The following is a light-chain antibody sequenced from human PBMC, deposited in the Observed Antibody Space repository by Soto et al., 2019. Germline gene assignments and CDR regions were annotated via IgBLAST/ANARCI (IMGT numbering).Light chain of an antibody. V-gene: IGKV3-15*01. CDR3: QQYNNWPLT. J-gene: IGKJ4*01. Sequence: ELVLTQSPATLSVSPGERATLSCRASQSVSSNLAWYQQNPGQAPRLLIYGASTRATGIPARFSGSGSGTEFTLTISSLQSEDFAVYYCQQYNNWPLTFGGGTKVDIK. CDR2: GAS. CDR1: QSVSSN.